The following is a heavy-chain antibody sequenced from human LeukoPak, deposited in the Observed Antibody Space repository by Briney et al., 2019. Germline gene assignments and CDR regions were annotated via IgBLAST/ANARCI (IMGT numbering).Heavy chain of an antibody. CDR3: AKRIREIVVVPAAIPGY. V-gene: IGHV3-23*01. Sequence: GGSLRLSCAASGFTFSSYAMSWVRQAPGKGLEWVSAISGSGGSTYYADSVKGRSTISRDNSKNTLYLQMNSLRAEDTAVYYCAKRIREIVVVPAAIPGYWGQGTLVTVSS. J-gene: IGHJ4*02. D-gene: IGHD2-2*01. CDR2: ISGSGGST. CDR1: GFTFSSYA.